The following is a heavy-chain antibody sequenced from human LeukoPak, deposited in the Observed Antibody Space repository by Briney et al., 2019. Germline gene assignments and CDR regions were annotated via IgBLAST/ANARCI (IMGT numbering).Heavy chain of an antibody. Sequence: ASVKVSCKASGGTFSSYAISWVRQAPGQGLEWMGRIIPILGIANYAQKFQGRVTITADKSTSTAYMELSSLRSEDTAVYYCARDRGYSYGYEIDYWGQGTLVTVSS. V-gene: IGHV1-69*04. CDR2: IIPILGIA. CDR3: ARDRGYSYGYEIDY. D-gene: IGHD5-18*01. CDR1: GGTFSSYA. J-gene: IGHJ4*02.